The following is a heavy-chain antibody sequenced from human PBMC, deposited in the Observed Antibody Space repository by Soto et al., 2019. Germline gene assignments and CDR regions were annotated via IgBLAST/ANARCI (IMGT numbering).Heavy chain of an antibody. Sequence: EVQLVESGGGLVQPGGSLRLSCAASGFTFSSYSMNWVRQAPGKGLEWVSYISSRGSTIYYADSVKGRFTISRDNAKNSLYLQLNSLRDEDTAVYYCVRERGITLLGPGLGGRFDGMDVWGQGTTVTVSS. CDR1: GFTFSSYS. J-gene: IGHJ6*02. CDR3: VRERGITLLGPGLGGRFDGMDV. V-gene: IGHV3-48*02. D-gene: IGHD3-3*01. CDR2: ISSRGSTI.